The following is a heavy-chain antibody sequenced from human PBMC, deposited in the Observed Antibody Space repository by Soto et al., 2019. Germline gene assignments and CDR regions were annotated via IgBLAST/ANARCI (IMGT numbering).Heavy chain of an antibody. D-gene: IGHD3-10*01. J-gene: IGHJ6*02. Sequence: EVQLVESGGGLVQPGGSLRLSCAASGFTLSGYSMNWVRQAPGKGLEWVSYISSSSSTIYYADFVKGRFTISRDNAKNSLYLQMNSLRDEDTAVYYCAGETYYYYYDAMDVWGQGTTVTVSS. CDR1: GFTLSGYS. V-gene: IGHV3-48*02. CDR2: ISSSSSTI. CDR3: AGETYYYYYDAMDV.